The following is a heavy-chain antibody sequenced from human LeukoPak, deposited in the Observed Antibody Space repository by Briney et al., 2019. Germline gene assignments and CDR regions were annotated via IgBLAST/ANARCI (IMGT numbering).Heavy chain of an antibody. D-gene: IGHD3-3*01. V-gene: IGHV2-5*01. Sequence: SGPTLVNPTQTLTPTCTFSGFSLSTSGVGVGWIRQPPGKALEWLALIYWNDDKRYSPSLKSRLTITKDTSKNQVVLTMTNMDPVDTATYYCARTIFGVVIPSYYFDYWGQGTLVTVSS. CDR1: GFSLSTSGVG. CDR2: IYWNDDK. J-gene: IGHJ4*02. CDR3: ARTIFGVVIPSYYFDY.